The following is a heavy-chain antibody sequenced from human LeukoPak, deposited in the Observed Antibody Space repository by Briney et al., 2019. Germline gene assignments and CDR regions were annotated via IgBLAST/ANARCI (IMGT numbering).Heavy chain of an antibody. CDR1: GFTFSSYS. J-gene: IGHJ1*01. V-gene: IGHV3-21*01. Sequence: GGSLRLSCAASGFTFSSYSMHWVRQAPGKGLEWVSSISSSSSYIYYADSVKGRFTIFRDNAKNSLYLQMNSLRAEDTAVYYCARDTFYDFWSGRGIEHWGQGTLVTVSS. D-gene: IGHD3-3*01. CDR3: ARDTFYDFWSGRGIEH. CDR2: ISSSSSYI.